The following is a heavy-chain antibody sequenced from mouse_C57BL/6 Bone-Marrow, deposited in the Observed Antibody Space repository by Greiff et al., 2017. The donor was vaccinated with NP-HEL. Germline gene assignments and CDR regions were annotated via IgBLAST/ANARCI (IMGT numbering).Heavy chain of an antibody. Sequence: EVQLVESGGGLVQPGGSLKLSCAASGFTFSDYYMYWVRQTPEKRLEWVAYISNGGGSTYYPDTVKGRFTFSRDNAKTTLYLQMSRLKSEDTAMYYCARQGTTVVATNDYAMDYWGQGTSVTVSS. CDR3: ARQGTTVVATNDYAMDY. J-gene: IGHJ4*01. CDR2: ISNGGGST. V-gene: IGHV5-12*01. D-gene: IGHD1-1*01. CDR1: GFTFSDYY.